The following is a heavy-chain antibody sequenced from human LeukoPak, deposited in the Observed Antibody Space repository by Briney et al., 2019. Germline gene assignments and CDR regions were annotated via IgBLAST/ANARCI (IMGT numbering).Heavy chain of an antibody. CDR1: GGSVNTDSYY. J-gene: IGHJ5*02. Sequence: SETLSLTCTVSGGSVNTDSYYWSWIRQPPGKGLEWIGSIYYSGSNNYNPSLKSRVSISVDTSKNQFSLELSSVTAADTAVYYCARDLAYCSGGRCYSRWFDPWGQGTLVTVSS. CDR3: ARDLAYCSGGRCYSRWFDP. V-gene: IGHV4-61*01. CDR2: IYYSGSN. D-gene: IGHD2-15*01.